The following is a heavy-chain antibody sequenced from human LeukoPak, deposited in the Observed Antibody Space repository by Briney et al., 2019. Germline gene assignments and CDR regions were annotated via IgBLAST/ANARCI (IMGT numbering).Heavy chain of an antibody. CDR2: IYYSGST. Sequence: PSETLSLTCTVSGGSISSYYWSWIRQPPGKGLEWIGYIYYSGSTNYNPSLKSRATISVDTSKNQFSLKLSSVTAADTAVYYCARDSYGGNSGVDYWGQGTLVTVSS. CDR1: GGSISSYY. V-gene: IGHV4-59*01. D-gene: IGHD4-23*01. J-gene: IGHJ4*02. CDR3: ARDSYGGNSGVDY.